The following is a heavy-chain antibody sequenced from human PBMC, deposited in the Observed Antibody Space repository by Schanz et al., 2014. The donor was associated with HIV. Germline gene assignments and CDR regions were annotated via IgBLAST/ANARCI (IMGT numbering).Heavy chain of an antibody. D-gene: IGHD1-20*01. CDR2: IWYDGSNK. V-gene: IGHV3-33*08. Sequence: QVQLVESGGGVVQPGRSLRLSCAASGFTFSSYAMHWVRQAPGKGLEWVAVIWYDGSNKYYADSVKGRFTISRDNSKNTLYLHMNSLRAEDTAVYYCARGEAITSYYYYYGMDVWGQGTTVIVS. CDR3: ARGEAITSYYYYYGMDV. J-gene: IGHJ6*02. CDR1: GFTFSSYA.